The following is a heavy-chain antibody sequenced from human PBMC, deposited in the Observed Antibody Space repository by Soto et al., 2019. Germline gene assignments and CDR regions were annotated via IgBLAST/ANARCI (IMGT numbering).Heavy chain of an antibody. CDR1: GGSISSYY. CDR2: IYTSGST. D-gene: IGHD2-8*01. V-gene: IGHV4-4*07. J-gene: IGHJ6*02. Sequence: PSETLSLTCTVSGGSISSYYWSWIRQPAGKGLEWIGRIYTSGSTNYNPSLKSRVTMSVDTSKNQFSLKLSSVTAADTAVYYCARLYCTNGVCPYYYYGMDVWGQGTTVTVSS. CDR3: ARLYCTNGVCPYYYYGMDV.